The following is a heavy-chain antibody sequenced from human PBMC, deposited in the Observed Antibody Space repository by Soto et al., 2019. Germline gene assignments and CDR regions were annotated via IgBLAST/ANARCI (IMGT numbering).Heavy chain of an antibody. J-gene: IGHJ6*02. CDR2: IYYSGST. CDR1: AGSISRGGYY. Sequence: PSETLSLTCTVSAGSISRGGYYWSCIRQHPGKGLEWIGYIYYSGSTYYNPSLKSRVTISVDTSKNQFSLKLSSVTAADTAVYYCARDRLEPNYGMDVWGQGTTVTVSS. D-gene: IGHD1-1*01. V-gene: IGHV4-31*03. CDR3: ARDRLEPNYGMDV.